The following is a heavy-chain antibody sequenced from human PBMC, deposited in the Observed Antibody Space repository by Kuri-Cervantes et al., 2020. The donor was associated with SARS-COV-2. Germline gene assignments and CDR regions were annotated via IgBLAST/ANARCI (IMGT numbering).Heavy chain of an antibody. CDR1: GFTFSSYS. CDR2: ISSSSSYI. D-gene: IGHD1-26*01. V-gene: IGHV3-21*01. CDR3: ARGGRSGSYLYYFDY. J-gene: IGHJ4*02. Sequence: GGSLRLSCAASGFTFSSYSMNWVRQAPGKGLEWVSSISSSSSYIYYADSVKGRFTISRDNAKNSLYLQMNSLRAEDTAVYYCARGGRSGSYLYYFDYWGQGTLVTASS.